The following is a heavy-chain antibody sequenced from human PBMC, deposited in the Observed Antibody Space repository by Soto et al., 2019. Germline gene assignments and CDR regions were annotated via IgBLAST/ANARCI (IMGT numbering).Heavy chain of an antibody. CDR1: GYTFTHFY. CDR2: INPSGGNT. Sequence: QVMLEQSGAEVKKPGASVKISCRTSGYTFTHFYLHWVRQAPGQGLEWMGIINPSGGNTTYAQKFQGRLPMTRYTSTITGFMEFMSLTPADTAIYYCARAFIVLVIGLTRKYVDHYYYYGMDVWGQGTTVTVSS. V-gene: IGHV1-46*01. CDR3: ARAFIVLVIGLTRKYVDHYYYYGMDV. D-gene: IGHD2-8*02. J-gene: IGHJ6*02.